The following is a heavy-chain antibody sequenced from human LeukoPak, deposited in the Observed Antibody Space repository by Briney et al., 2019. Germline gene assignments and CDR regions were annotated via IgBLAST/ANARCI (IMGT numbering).Heavy chain of an antibody. CDR2: IIISTSHI. D-gene: IGHD3-3*02. V-gene: IGHV3-21*05. J-gene: IGHJ4*02. Sequence: GGSLRLSCAAAGFTFSSYSMYWGREAPGEGLEWVSYIIISTSHIYYTDSVTGRYTISRDNANNSLYLQMNSLRAEDTALYYCARDLARRFDYWGQGTLVTVSS. CDR3: ARDLARRFDY. CDR1: GFTFSSYS.